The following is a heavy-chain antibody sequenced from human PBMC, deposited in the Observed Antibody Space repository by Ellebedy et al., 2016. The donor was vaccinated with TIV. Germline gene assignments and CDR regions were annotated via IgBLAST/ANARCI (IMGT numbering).Heavy chain of an antibody. CDR2: IKKDGSER. V-gene: IGHV3-7*01. Sequence: PGGSLRLSCEASGFTFNDYWMSWVRQAPGKGLEWVAKIKKDGSERHYMDSVRGRVTISRDNSKTSLSLEMNSLRAEDTAVYYCARVFGGYEYTDSWGQGAQVSVSS. CDR3: ARVFGGYEYTDS. CDR1: GFTFNDYW. J-gene: IGHJ4*02. D-gene: IGHD5-12*01.